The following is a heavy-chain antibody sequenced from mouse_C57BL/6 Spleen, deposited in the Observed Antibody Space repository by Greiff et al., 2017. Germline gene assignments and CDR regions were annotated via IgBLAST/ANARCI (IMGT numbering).Heavy chain of an antibody. CDR2: IWRGGST. CDR1: GFSLTSYG. V-gene: IGHV2-5*01. D-gene: IGHD4-1*01. J-gene: IGHJ1*03. CDR3: AKEEELADWYFDV. Sequence: VQLQQSGPGLVQPSQSLSITCTVSGFSLTSYGVHWVRQSPGKGLEWLGVIWRGGSTDYNAAFMSRLSITKDNSKSQVFFKMNSLQADDTAIYYCAKEEELADWYFDVWGTGTTVTVSS.